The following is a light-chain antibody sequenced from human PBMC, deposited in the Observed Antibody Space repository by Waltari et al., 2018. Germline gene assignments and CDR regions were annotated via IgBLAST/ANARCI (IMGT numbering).Light chain of an antibody. V-gene: IGKV3-20*01. CDR2: GTS. CDR1: QSVGRF. Sequence: EIVLAQSPATLSFSPGERATLSCRASQSVGRFLAWYQQKPGQAPRLLIYGTSNRATGIPDRFSGSGSGTDFSLTISRLEPEDVAVYFCQHYVRLPATFGQGTKVEIK. J-gene: IGKJ1*01. CDR3: QHYVRLPAT.